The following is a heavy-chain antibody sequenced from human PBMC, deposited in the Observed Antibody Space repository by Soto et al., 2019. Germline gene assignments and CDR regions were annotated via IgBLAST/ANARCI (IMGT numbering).Heavy chain of an antibody. CDR1: GYTFTCYY. J-gene: IGHJ4*02. CDR2: INPDSGGT. CDR3: TRKVATFNFDL. V-gene: IGHV1-2*02. Sequence: GGSVKGACKVSGYTFTCYYIHWVRRAPGQGLEWMGWINPDSGGTNYQQKFQGRVTMTRDTSISTAYMELSSLRSDDTAVYYCTRKVATFNFDLWGQGTLVTVSS. D-gene: IGHD5-12*01.